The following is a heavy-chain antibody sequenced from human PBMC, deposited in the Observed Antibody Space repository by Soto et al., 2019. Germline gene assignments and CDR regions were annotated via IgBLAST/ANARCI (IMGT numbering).Heavy chain of an antibody. D-gene: IGHD2-21*01. CDR2: IKSKTDGGTT. CDR3: TALAYEWRGVWYFDY. Sequence: GGSLRLSCAASGFTFSNAWMSWVRHAPGKGLEWVGRIKSKTDGGTTDYAAPVKGRFTISRDDSKNTLYLQMNSLKTEDTAVYYCTALAYEWRGVWYFDYWGQGTLVTVSS. V-gene: IGHV3-15*01. J-gene: IGHJ4*02. CDR1: GFTFSNAW.